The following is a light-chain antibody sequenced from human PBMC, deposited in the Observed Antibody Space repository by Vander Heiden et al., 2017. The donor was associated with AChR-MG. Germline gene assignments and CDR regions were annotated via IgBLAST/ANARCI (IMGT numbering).Light chain of an antibody. CDR3: QHSYSTLPT. CDR1: QSIGNY. Sequence: DIQMTQSPSSLSASVGDRVIITCRASQSIGNYLNWYQQKPGKAPNVLIYAASNLQSGVPSRFSGSGSGTDFTLTINRLQPEDFATYYCQHSYSTLPTFGGGTQVEIK. J-gene: IGKJ4*01. CDR2: AAS. V-gene: IGKV1-39*01.